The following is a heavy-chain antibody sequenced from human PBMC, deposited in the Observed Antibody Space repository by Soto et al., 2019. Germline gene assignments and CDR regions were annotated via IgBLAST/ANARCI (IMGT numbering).Heavy chain of an antibody. J-gene: IGHJ5*02. CDR2: IKSKTDGGTT. V-gene: IGHV3-15*01. CDR3: AKDQLYIRGVIHNWFDP. Sequence: GGSLRLSCAASGFTFSNAWMSWVRQAPGKGLEWVGRIKSKTDGGTTDYNAPVKGRFTISRDDSKNTLYLQMNSLKTEDTAVYYCAKDQLYIRGVIHNWFDPWGQGT. D-gene: IGHD3-10*02. CDR1: GFTFSNAW.